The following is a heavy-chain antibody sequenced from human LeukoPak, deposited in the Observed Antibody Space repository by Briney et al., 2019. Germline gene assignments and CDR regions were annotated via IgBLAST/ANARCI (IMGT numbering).Heavy chain of an antibody. V-gene: IGHV5-51*01. D-gene: IGHD1-26*01. CDR3: ARGVWDYGMDV. CDR2: IYPGDSDT. J-gene: IGHJ6*02. Sequence: GESLKISCKGSGYSFTTYWIGWVRQMPGKGREWMGIIYPGDSDTRYSPSFQGQVTISADKSINTAYLQWSSLKASDTAIYYCARGVWDYGMDVWGQGTTVTVSS. CDR1: GYSFTTYW.